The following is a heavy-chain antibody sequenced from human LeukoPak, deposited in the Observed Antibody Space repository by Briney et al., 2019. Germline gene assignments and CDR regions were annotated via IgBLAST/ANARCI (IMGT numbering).Heavy chain of an antibody. CDR1: GGSISSYY. V-gene: IGHV4-59*01. CDR2: IYYSGST. J-gene: IGHJ5*02. D-gene: IGHD2-15*01. CDR3: ARAYCSGGSCYSSRGMFDP. Sequence: SETLFLTCSVSGGSISSYYWSWIQQPPGKGLEWIGYIYYSGSTNYNPSLKSRVTISADTSKNQFSLKLSSVTAADTAVYYCARAYCSGGSCYSSRGMFDPWGQGTLVTVSS.